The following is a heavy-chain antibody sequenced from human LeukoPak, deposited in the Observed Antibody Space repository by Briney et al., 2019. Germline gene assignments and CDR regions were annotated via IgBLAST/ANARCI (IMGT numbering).Heavy chain of an antibody. V-gene: IGHV3-53*04. Sequence: GGSLGLSRAASGLTVSSNYMSWVRQAPGKGLEWVSVIYSGGSTYYADSVKGRFTISRHNSKNTLYLQMNSLRAEDTAVYYCARGVAAAGFDYWGQGTLVTVSS. CDR1: GLTVSSNY. D-gene: IGHD6-13*01. J-gene: IGHJ4*02. CDR3: ARGVAAAGFDY. CDR2: IYSGGST.